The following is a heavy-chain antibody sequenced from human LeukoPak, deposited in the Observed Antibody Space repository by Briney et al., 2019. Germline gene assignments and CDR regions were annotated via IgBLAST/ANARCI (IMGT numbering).Heavy chain of an antibody. CDR3: ARGSAAADFLRGNWFDP. J-gene: IGHJ5*02. CDR2: ISSSGGST. CDR1: GFTFSSYA. Sequence: GGSLRLSCAASGFTFSSYAMNWVRQAPGKGLEWVSGISSSGGSTYYADSVKGRFTISRDKLKNMLYLQMNSLRAEDTAVYYCARGSAAADFLRGNWFDPWGQGTLVTVSS. V-gene: IGHV3-23*01. D-gene: IGHD6-13*01.